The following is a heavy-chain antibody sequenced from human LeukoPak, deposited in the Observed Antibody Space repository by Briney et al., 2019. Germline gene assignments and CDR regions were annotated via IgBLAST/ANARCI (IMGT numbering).Heavy chain of an antibody. Sequence: GGSLRLSCAAFGFTFSTYWMSWVRQAPGKGLELVANIKQDGSEKYYVDSVKGRFTISRDNAKNSLYLQVNSLRAEDTAVYYCARNQRRLDYWGQGTLVTVSS. CDR1: GFTFSTYW. J-gene: IGHJ4*02. V-gene: IGHV3-7*01. D-gene: IGHD1-14*01. CDR3: ARNQRRLDY. CDR2: IKQDGSEK.